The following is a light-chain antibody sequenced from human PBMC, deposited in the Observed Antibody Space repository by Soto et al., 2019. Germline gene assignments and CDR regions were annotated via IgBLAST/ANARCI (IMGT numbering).Light chain of an antibody. CDR3: QQYGSSPLT. J-gene: IGKJ4*01. Sequence: LSPGERATLSCRASQSVSNNYLAWYQQKPGQAPRLLIYGASSRATGIPDRFSGSGSGTDFTLTINRLEPEDFAVYFCQQYGSSPLTFGGGTKVDIK. V-gene: IGKV3-20*01. CDR1: QSVSNNY. CDR2: GAS.